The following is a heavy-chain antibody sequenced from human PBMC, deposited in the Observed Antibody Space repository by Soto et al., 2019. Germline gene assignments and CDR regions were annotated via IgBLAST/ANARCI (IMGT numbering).Heavy chain of an antibody. V-gene: IGHV3-20*04. CDR2: INWDGGTT. CDR3: ARSRRGGSFYYGMDV. Sequence: GGSLRLSCAASGFTFDDYGMNWVRQAPGKGLEWVSGINWDGGTTGYVDSVKGRFTISRDNAKNSLYLQMNSLRAEDTALYYCARSRRGGSFYYGMDVWGQGTTVTVSS. J-gene: IGHJ6*02. D-gene: IGHD2-15*01. CDR1: GFTFDDYG.